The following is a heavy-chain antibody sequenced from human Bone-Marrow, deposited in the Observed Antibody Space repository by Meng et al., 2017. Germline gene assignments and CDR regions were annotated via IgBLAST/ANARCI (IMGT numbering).Heavy chain of an antibody. CDR2: IYSDGYS. Sequence: EVQLVESGGGLVQPGGSLRLSCAASGFTVSSNYMSWVRQAPGKGLEWVSIIYSDGYSYYADSVKGRFTFSRDNSKNTLYLQMNSLRAEDTAVYYCARGHYANLGNYWGQGTLVTVSS. V-gene: IGHV3-66*01. J-gene: IGHJ4*02. CDR3: ARGHYANLGNY. CDR1: GFTVSSNY. D-gene: IGHD7-27*01.